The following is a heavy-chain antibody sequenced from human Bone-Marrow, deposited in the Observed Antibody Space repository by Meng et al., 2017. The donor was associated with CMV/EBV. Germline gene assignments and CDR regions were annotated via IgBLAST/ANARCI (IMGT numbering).Heavy chain of an antibody. CDR2: INHSGST. CDR3: ARHGFQAYYDFWSGYYGYFDY. Sequence: SETLSLTCAVYGGSFSGYYWSWIRQPPGKGLEWIGEINHSGSTNYNPSLKSRVTISVDTSKNQFSLKLSSVTAADTAVYYCARHGFQAYYDFWSGYYGYFDYWGQGTLVTVSS. J-gene: IGHJ4*02. V-gene: IGHV4-34*01. CDR1: GGSFSGYY. D-gene: IGHD3-3*01.